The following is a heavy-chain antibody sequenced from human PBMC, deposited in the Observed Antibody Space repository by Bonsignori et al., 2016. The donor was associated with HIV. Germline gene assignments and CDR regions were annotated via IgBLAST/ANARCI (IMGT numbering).Heavy chain of an antibody. CDR3: ARPLRRWSDFQH. V-gene: IGHV3-7*03. Sequence: APRKGLEWVANINQDGNEKYYVDSIKGRFTISRDNAKNSVYLQMNSLRVEDTAVYYCARPLRRWSDFQHWGQGTLVTVSS. D-gene: IGHD1-1*01. J-gene: IGHJ1*01. CDR2: INQDGNEK.